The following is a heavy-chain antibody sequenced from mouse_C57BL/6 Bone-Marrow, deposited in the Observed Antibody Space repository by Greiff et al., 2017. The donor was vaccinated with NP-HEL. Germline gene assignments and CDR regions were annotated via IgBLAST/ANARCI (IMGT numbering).Heavy chain of an antibody. Sequence: EVKLMESGGGLVQPGGSMKLSCVASGFTFSNYWMNWVRQSPEKGLEWVAQIRLKSDNYATHYAESVKGRFTISRDDSKSSVYLQMNNLRAEDTGIYYCTGEVGYYSYFDYWGQGTTLTVSS. CDR1: GFTFSNYW. V-gene: IGHV6-3*01. CDR2: IRLKSDNYAT. D-gene: IGHD2-3*01. J-gene: IGHJ2*01. CDR3: TGEVGYYSYFDY.